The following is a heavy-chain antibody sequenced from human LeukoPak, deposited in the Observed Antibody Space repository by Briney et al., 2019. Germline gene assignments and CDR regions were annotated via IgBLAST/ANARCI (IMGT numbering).Heavy chain of an antibody. CDR2: LSDSGDST. CDR3: AKSGSLRTITTLDY. J-gene: IGHJ4*02. Sequence: GGSLRLSCAASGFTFSSYAMIWVRQAPGKGLEWVSSLSDSGDSTYYADSVKGRFTISRDNSKNTLYLQMNSLRAEDTAVYYCAKSGSLRTITTLDYWGQGTLVTVSS. D-gene: IGHD4-11*01. CDR1: GFTFSSYA. V-gene: IGHV3-23*01.